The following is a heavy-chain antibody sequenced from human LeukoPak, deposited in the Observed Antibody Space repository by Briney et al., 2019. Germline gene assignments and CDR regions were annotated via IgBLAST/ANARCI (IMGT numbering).Heavy chain of an antibody. Sequence: GGSLRLSCAASGFTFSSYVMHWVRQAPGKGLEWVAVIWYDGSNKYYADSVKGRFTISRDNSKKTLHLQMNSLRGEDTAVYYCARARNNYDSSSYSALDYWGQGTLVTVSS. J-gene: IGHJ4*02. CDR3: ARARNNYDSSSYSALDY. CDR2: IWYDGSNK. V-gene: IGHV3-33*01. D-gene: IGHD3-22*01. CDR1: GFTFSSYV.